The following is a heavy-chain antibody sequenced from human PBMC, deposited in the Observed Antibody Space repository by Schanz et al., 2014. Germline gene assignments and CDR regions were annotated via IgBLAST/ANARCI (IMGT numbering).Heavy chain of an antibody. Sequence: QVQLVQSGAEMKKPGASVKVSCKASGYTFTGYYMHWVRQAPGQGLEWMGCINLNSGTTIYAQKFQGWVTMTRDTSISPAYIELSRLKSDDTPVYYCARGGYGSGWYDRDIAHFDYWRQGPLVTVSS. CDR3: ARGGYGSGWYDRDIAHFDY. CDR2: INLNSGTT. CDR1: GYTFTGYY. J-gene: IGHJ4*02. D-gene: IGHD6-19*01. V-gene: IGHV1-2*04.